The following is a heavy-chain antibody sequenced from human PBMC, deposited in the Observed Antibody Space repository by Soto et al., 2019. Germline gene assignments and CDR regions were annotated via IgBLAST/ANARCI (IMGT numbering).Heavy chain of an antibody. Sequence: EVQLLESGGSLVQPGGSLRLSCAASGFTFSSYAMSWVRQGPGKGLEWVSAISDSGTSTYYSDSVKGRFTISRDNSKSTLYLQMNSLRDEDTATYYCARSRSSSGPWGQGTLVSVSS. J-gene: IGHJ4*02. D-gene: IGHD6-6*01. CDR3: ARSRSSSGP. V-gene: IGHV3-23*01. CDR1: GFTFSSYA. CDR2: ISDSGTST.